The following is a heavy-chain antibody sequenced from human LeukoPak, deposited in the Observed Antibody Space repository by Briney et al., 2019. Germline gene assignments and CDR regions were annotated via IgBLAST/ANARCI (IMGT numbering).Heavy chain of an antibody. D-gene: IGHD2-2*03. CDR2: INPNSGGT. J-gene: IGHJ4*02. V-gene: IGHV1-2*02. CDR1: GYTFTGYY. Sequence: ASVKVSCKASGYTFTGYYMHWVRQAPAQGLEWMGWINPNSGGTNYAQKFQGRVTMTRDTSISTAYMELSRLRSDDTAVYYCARIFHVDIVVVPAATPFDYWGQGTLVTVSS. CDR3: ARIFHVDIVVVPAATPFDY.